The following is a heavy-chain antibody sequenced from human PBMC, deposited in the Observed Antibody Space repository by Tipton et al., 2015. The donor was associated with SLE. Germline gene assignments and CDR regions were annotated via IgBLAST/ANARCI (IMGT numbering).Heavy chain of an antibody. Sequence: TLSLTCAVSGGSIRSSNWWSWVRQPPGKGLEWIGEIHHSGSTNYNPSLKSRVTISLDPPKNQFSLKLTSVTAADTAMYYCARDGGHTYLLGSFDYWGQGTPVNVS. CDR2: IHHSGST. V-gene: IGHV4-4*02. CDR3: ARDGGHTYLLGSFDY. CDR1: GGSIRSSNW. D-gene: IGHD3-16*01. J-gene: IGHJ4*02.